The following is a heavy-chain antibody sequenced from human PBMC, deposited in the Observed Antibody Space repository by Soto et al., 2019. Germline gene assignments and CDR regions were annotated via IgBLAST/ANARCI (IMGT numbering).Heavy chain of an antibody. D-gene: IGHD3-22*01. CDR1: GFTFSSYW. V-gene: IGHV3-7*01. CDR3: ARDHSYYYDSSGYAHLDY. CDR2: IKQDGSEK. Sequence: SGGSLRLSCAASGFTFSSYWMSWVRQAPGKGLEWVANIKQDGSEKYYVDSVKGRFTISRDNAKNSLYLQMNSLRAEDTAVYYCARDHSYYYDSSGYAHLDYWGQGTLVTVSS. J-gene: IGHJ4*02.